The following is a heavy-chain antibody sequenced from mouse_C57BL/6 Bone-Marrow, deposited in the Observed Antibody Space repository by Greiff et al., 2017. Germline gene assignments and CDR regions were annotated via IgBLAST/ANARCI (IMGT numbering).Heavy chain of an antibody. CDR3: TKSGLDY. V-gene: IGHV1-15*01. Sequence: QVPLQQSGAELVRPGASVTLSCKASGYTFTDYEMHWVKQTPVHGLEWIGAIDPETGGTAYNQKFKGKAILTVDKSSSTADMELPDLTSEDSAVYYCTKSGLDYWGQGTTLTVSS. J-gene: IGHJ2*01. CDR2: IDPETGGT. D-gene: IGHD1-3*01. CDR1: GYTFTDYE.